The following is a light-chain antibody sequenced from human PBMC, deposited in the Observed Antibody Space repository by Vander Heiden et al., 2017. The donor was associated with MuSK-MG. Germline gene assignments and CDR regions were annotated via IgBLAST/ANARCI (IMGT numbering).Light chain of an antibody. Sequence: DIQLTQSPSFLSASVGDRVTITCRASQGISSYLAWYQQKPGKAPKLLIYAASTWQSGVPSRFSGSGSGTEFTLTISSLQPEDFATYYCQQLNSYRALTFGGGTKVEIK. J-gene: IGKJ4*01. V-gene: IGKV1-9*01. CDR2: AAS. CDR3: QQLNSYRALT. CDR1: QGISSY.